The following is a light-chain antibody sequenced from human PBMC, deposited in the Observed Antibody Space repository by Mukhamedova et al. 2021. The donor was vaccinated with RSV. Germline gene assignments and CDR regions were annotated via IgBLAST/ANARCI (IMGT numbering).Light chain of an antibody. Sequence: WYQRRVHGKAPKLLIYDVSNLERGVPSRFRGSGSGTDFTFTISSLQPEDIATYYCQQYDNPWTFGQGTKVEIK. J-gene: IGKJ1*01. CDR3: QQYDNPWT. V-gene: IGKV1-33*01. CDR2: DVS.